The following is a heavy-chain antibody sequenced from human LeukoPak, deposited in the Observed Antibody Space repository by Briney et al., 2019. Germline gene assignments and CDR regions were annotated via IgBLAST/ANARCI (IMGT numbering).Heavy chain of an antibody. CDR3: VKDGGSGRPLDN. CDR1: GFTFSSYG. D-gene: IGHD3-10*01. Sequence: GGSLRLSCAASGFTFSSYGMHWVCQAPGKGLEWVAFIRYDGSNKYYTDSVKGRFTISRDNSKNTLYLQMNSLRVEDMAVYYCVKDGGSGRPLDNWGQGTLVTVSS. V-gene: IGHV3-30*02. CDR2: IRYDGSNK. J-gene: IGHJ4*02.